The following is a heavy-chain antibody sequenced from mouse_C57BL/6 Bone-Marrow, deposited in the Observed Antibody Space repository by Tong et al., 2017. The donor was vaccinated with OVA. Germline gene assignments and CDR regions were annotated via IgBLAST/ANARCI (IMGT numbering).Heavy chain of an antibody. CDR3: AIEDYRYDGSFDY. J-gene: IGHJ2*01. D-gene: IGHD2-14*01. CDR2: ILPGSGST. CDR1: GYTFSSYW. V-gene: IGHV1-9*01. Sequence: VQLQESGAELMKPGASVKISCKATGYTFSSYWIEWVKQRPGHGLEWIGEILPGSGSTNYNEKFKGKATFTADTSSNTAYMQLSSLTSEDSAVYYCAIEDYRYDGSFDYWGQGTTLTVSS.